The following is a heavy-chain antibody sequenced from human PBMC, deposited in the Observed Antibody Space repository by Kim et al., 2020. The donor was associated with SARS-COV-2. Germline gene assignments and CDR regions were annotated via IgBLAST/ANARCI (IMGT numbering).Heavy chain of an antibody. CDR1: GFTFSSYG. Sequence: GGSLRLSCVASGFTFSSYGMHWVRQAPGKGLEWVAVISYDGSNKYYADSVKGRFTISRDNSKNTLYLQMNSLRAEDTAVYYCAKDFRFWSGYPNFDYWGQGTLVTVSS. CDR3: AKDFRFWSGYPNFDY. D-gene: IGHD3-3*01. V-gene: IGHV3-30*18. CDR2: ISYDGSNK. J-gene: IGHJ4*02.